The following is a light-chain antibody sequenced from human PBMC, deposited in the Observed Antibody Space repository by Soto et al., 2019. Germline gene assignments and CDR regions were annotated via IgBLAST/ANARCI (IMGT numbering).Light chain of an antibody. CDR1: QSVSSK. J-gene: IGKJ1*01. CDR2: DAS. CDR3: QQFNNWPRT. Sequence: EIAMTQSPATLSVSPGERATLSCRASQSVSSKIAWYQQKPGQAPRLLIYDASTRATGIPARFSGSGSGTEFTLTISSLQSEDFAVYYCQQFNNWPRTFGQGTKV. V-gene: IGKV3-15*01.